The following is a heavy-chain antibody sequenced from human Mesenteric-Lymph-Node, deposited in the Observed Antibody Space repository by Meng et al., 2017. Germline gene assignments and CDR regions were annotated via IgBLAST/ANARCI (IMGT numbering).Heavy chain of an antibody. J-gene: IGHJ5*02. CDR3: ARGTKYGGYNWFDP. D-gene: IGHD4-23*01. Sequence: GGSLRLSCAASGFTFSSYAMSWVRQAPGKGLEWVSYISRSGTTIYYADSVKGRFTISRDNAKNSLYLQMNSLRAEDTAVYYCARGTKYGGYNWFDPWGQGTLVTVSS. V-gene: IGHV3-48*04. CDR2: ISRSGTTI. CDR1: GFTFSSYA.